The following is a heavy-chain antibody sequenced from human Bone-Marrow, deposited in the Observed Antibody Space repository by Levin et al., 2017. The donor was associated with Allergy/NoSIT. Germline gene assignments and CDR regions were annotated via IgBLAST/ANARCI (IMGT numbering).Heavy chain of an antibody. CDR1: GFVFSACA. CDR3: VKDGYGSSSYYWFDP. J-gene: IGHJ5*02. Sequence: SGGSLRLSCSASGFVFSACAMHWVRQAPGKGLEYVSTISSHGVTTYYADSVKGRFTISRDNSKNTLYLQMSSLRAEDTAVYYCVKDGYGSSSYYWFDPWGQGTLVTVSS. D-gene: IGHD3-10*01. V-gene: IGHV3-64D*08. CDR2: ISSHGVTT.